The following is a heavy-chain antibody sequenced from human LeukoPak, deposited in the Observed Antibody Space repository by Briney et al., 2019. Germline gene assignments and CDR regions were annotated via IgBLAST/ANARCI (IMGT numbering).Heavy chain of an antibody. V-gene: IGHV3-74*01. Sequence: GGSLRLSCAASGFTFSRNWMHWVRHAPGKGLVWVSRINGDGSTTTYADSVKGGFTISKDNAKNTLYLQMNSLSAEDTAVYYCATWNYYDSRGYYTFGHWGQGTLVTVSS. CDR2: INGDGSTT. D-gene: IGHD3-22*01. J-gene: IGHJ1*01. CDR3: ATWNYYDSRGYYTFGH. CDR1: GFTFSRNW.